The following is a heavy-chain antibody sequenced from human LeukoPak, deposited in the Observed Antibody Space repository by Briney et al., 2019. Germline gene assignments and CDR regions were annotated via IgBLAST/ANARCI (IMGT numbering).Heavy chain of an antibody. Sequence: SETLSLTCTVSGGSISSSNWWSWVRQPPGKGLEWIGEIYHSGSTNYNPSLKSRVTISVDKSKNQFSLKLSSVTAADTAVYYCAREGPSRGYSYGPRPDADAFDIWGQGTMVTVSS. D-gene: IGHD5-18*01. CDR3: AREGPSRGYSYGPRPDADAFDI. J-gene: IGHJ3*02. CDR1: GGSISSSNW. CDR2: IYHSGST. V-gene: IGHV4-4*02.